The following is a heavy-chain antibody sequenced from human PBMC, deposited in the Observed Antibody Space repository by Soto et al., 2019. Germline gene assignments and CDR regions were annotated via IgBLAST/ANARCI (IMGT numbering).Heavy chain of an antibody. CDR2: LHSDGSTT. D-gene: IGHD2-2*02. Sequence: GGSLRLSCAASGFIFSSYWMHWVRQAPGKGLVWVSRLHSDGSTTTYADSVKGRFTISRDNAKNTLYLQMNSLRAEDTAVYYCARELPTTIRGGYYYSYGMDVWGQGTTVTVSS. V-gene: IGHV3-74*03. CDR1: GFIFSSYW. J-gene: IGHJ6*02. CDR3: ARELPTTIRGGYYYSYGMDV.